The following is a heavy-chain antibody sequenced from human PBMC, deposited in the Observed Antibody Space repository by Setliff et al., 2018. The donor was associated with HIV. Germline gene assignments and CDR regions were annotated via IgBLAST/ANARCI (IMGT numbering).Heavy chain of an antibody. CDR1: GDSISGYY. Sequence: SETLSLTCTSSGDSISGYYWSWIRQPAGKGLEWIGRMHTSGNTTYNPSLKSRVTISIDTSKNQFSLKLSSVTAADTAVYYCARAFTTRTTMIRGSILRVGNWFDPWGQGTLVTVSS. V-gene: IGHV4-4*07. CDR2: MHTSGNT. D-gene: IGHD3-10*01. CDR3: ARAFTTRTTMIRGSILRVGNWFDP. J-gene: IGHJ5*02.